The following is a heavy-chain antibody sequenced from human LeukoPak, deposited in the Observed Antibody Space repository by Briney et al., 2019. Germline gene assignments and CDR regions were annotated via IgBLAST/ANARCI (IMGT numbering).Heavy chain of an antibody. D-gene: IGHD5-18*01. Sequence: PGGSLRLSCAASGFTFSSYEMNWVRPAPGKGLEWVSYISTSGSSIYYADSVKGRFTISRDNAKKSLYLQMNSLRAEDTAAYYCARADWDTAMIDYWGQGTVVTVSS. CDR2: ISTSGSSI. CDR3: ARADWDTAMIDY. V-gene: IGHV3-48*03. J-gene: IGHJ4*02. CDR1: GFTFSSYE.